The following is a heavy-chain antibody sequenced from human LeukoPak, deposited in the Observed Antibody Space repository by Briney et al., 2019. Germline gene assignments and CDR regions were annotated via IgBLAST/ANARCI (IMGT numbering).Heavy chain of an antibody. D-gene: IGHD2-2*01. CDR2: VNPDGSET. Sequence: GGSLRLSCATSGFTFSPYWMIWVRQAPGKGLEWVANVNPDGSETYYLDSVKGRFTISRGNVKNSLYLLMNSLRAEDTAVYYCGRWGIEAAIDYWGQGTLVTVSS. J-gene: IGHJ4*01. V-gene: IGHV3-7*01. CDR3: GRWGIEAAIDY. CDR1: GFTFSPYW.